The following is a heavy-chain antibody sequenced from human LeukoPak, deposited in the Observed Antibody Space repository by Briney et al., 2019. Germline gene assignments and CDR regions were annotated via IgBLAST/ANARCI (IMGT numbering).Heavy chain of an antibody. D-gene: IGHD1-7*01. CDR3: ARGDWKYGDFDR. V-gene: IGHV4-61*02. J-gene: IGHJ4*02. Sequence: SETLSLTCTVSGGSISSGSYYWSWIRQPAGKGLEWIGRIYTSGSPDYNPSLNSRVTMSVDTSKNQFSLKLSSVTAADTAVYYCARGDWKYGDFDRWGQGTLVTVSS. CDR2: IYTSGSP. CDR1: GGSISSGSYY.